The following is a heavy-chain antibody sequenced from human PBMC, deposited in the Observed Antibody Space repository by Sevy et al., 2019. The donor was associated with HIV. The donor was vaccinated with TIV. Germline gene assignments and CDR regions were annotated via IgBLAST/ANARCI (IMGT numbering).Heavy chain of an antibody. V-gene: IGHV4-38-2*01. CDR2: IYQSGNT. Sequence: SETLSLTCAVSAYSVSSAYSWGWIRQPPGKGLEWIGNIYQSGNTYYNPSLKSRVTISVDTSNNQFSLRLTSVTAADRVVDYCACFGRLVIISGDVFEIWGQGTMVTVSS. D-gene: IGHD3-9*01. CDR1: AYSVSSAYS. CDR3: ACFGRLVIISGDVFEI. J-gene: IGHJ3*02.